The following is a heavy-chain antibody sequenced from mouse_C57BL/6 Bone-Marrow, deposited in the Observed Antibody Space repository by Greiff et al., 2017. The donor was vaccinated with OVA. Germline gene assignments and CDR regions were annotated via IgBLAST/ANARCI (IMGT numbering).Heavy chain of an antibody. V-gene: IGHV12-3*01. CDR2: ITHSGET. CDR3: AGDSSGYYAMDY. Sequence: QVQLKESGPGLVKPSQSLFLTCSITGFPITSGYYWIWFRQSPGKPLEWMGYITHSGETFYNPFLQSPISITRETSKNQFFLQLNSVTTEDTAMYYCAGDSSGYYAMDYWGQGTSVTVSS. CDR1: GFPITSGYY. J-gene: IGHJ4*01. D-gene: IGHD3-2*02.